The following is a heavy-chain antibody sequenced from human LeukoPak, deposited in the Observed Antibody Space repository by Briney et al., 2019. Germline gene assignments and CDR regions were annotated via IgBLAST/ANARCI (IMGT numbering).Heavy chain of an antibody. D-gene: IGHD6-13*01. CDR2: IRYDGSNK. CDR3: AKDQGYDEYFQH. CDR1: GFTFSSYG. V-gene: IGHV3-30*02. J-gene: IGHJ1*01. Sequence: GGSLRLSCGASGFTFSSYGMHWVRQAPGKGLEWVAFIRYDGSNKYYADSVKGRFTISRDNSKNTLYLQMNSLRAEDTAVYYCAKDQGYDEYFQHWGQGTLVTVSS.